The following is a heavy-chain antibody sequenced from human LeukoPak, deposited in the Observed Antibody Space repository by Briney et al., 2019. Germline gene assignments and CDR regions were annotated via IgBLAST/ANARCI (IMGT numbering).Heavy chain of an antibody. V-gene: IGHV4-39*07. Sequence: PSETLSLTCTVSGGSISSSSYYWGWIRQPPGKGLEWIGSIYYSGSTYYNPSLKSRVTISVDTSKNQFSLKLSSVTAADTAVYYCAKDEGIAGRPRGLDYWGQGTLVTVSS. J-gene: IGHJ4*02. CDR3: AKDEGIAGRPRGLDY. CDR1: GGSISSSSYY. CDR2: IYYSGST. D-gene: IGHD6-13*01.